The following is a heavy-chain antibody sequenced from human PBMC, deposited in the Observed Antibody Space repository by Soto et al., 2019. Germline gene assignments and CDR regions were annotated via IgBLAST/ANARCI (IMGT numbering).Heavy chain of an antibody. CDR2: IYYSGST. V-gene: IGHV4-59*01. CDR3: AGSSHYYGLGSYHDY. J-gene: IGHJ4*02. D-gene: IGHD3-10*01. CDR1: GGSISSYY. Sequence: QVQLQESGPGLVKPSETLSLTCTVSGGSISSYYWSWIRQPPGKGLEWIGYIYYSGSTNYNPSLKSRVTISVDTSKNQFSLKLSSVTAADTAVYYCAGSSHYYGLGSYHDYWGQGTLVTVSS.